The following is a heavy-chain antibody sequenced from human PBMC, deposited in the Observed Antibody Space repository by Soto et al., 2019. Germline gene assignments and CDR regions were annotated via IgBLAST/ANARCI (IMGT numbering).Heavy chain of an antibody. V-gene: IGHV1-69*01. CDR1: GGTFSSYA. CDR2: IIPIFGTA. Sequence: QVQLVQSGAEVKKPGSSVKVSCKASGGTFSSYAISWVRQAPGQGLEWMGGIIPIFGTANYAQKFQGRVTITADESTSTAYMELSRLRSEDTAVYYCASSESEDWNYGEGVKYWGQGTLVTVSS. J-gene: IGHJ4*02. CDR3: ASSESEDWNYGEGVKY. D-gene: IGHD1-7*01.